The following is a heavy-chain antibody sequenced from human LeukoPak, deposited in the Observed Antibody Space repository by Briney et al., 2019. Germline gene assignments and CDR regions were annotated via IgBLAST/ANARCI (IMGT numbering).Heavy chain of an antibody. CDR2: INPSAGTT. D-gene: IGHD1-26*01. Sequence: GASVKVSCKASGYTITSYYMHWVRQVPGQGLEWVGIINPSAGTTTYAQKFQGRVTIMSDTSTSTVYMELSSLRSDDTAVYYCARATGSQGADMWGPGTTVTVSS. J-gene: IGHJ3*02. CDR1: GYTITSYY. CDR3: ARATGSQGADM. V-gene: IGHV1-46*01.